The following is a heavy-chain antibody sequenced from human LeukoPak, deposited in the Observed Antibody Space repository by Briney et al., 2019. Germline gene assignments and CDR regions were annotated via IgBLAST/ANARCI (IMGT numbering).Heavy chain of an antibody. Sequence: PGGSLRLSCAASGFTFSSYSMNWVRQAPGKGLEWVSSISSSSSYIYYADSVKGRFTISRDNAKNSRYLQMNSLRAEDTAVFYCARAPVYYDESRGHLKISNWYLDLWGRGTLVTVSS. CDR2: ISSSSSYI. J-gene: IGHJ2*01. V-gene: IGHV3-21*01. CDR3: ARAPVYYDESRGHLKISNWYLDL. CDR1: GFTFSSYS. D-gene: IGHD3-22*01.